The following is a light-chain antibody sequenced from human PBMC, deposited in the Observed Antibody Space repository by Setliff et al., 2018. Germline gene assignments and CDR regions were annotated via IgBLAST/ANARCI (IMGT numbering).Light chain of an antibody. V-gene: IGLV1-44*01. J-gene: IGLJ2*01. CDR2: RNN. Sequence: PSSSGTPGQRVTISCSGSSSNIGSNTVNWYQQLPGTAPKLLIYRNNQRPSGVPDRFSGSKSGTSASLAISGLQSEDEADYYCAAWDDSLNGVVFGGGTKGTVL. CDR1: SSNIGSNT. CDR3: AAWDDSLNGVV.